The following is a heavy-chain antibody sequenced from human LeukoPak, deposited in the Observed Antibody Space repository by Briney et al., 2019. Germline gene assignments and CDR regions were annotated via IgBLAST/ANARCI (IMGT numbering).Heavy chain of an antibody. D-gene: IGHD2-2*01. CDR2: IYYSGST. J-gene: IGHJ4*02. CDR3: ASGPTMRGIVVVPAAIVS. CDR1: GGSISSGDYY. Sequence: PSQTLSLTCTVSGGSISSGDYYWSWIRQPPGKSLEWIGYIYYSGSTYYNPSLKSRVTISVDTSKNQFSLKLSSVTATDTAVYYCASGPTMRGIVVVPAAIVSWGQGTLVTVSP. V-gene: IGHV4-30-4*08.